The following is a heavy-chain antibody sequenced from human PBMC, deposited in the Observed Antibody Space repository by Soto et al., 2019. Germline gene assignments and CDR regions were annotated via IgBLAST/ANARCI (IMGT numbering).Heavy chain of an antibody. CDR2: IYYSGST. Sequence: PSETLSLTCTVSGGSISSGGYYWSWIRQHPGKGLEWIGYIYYSGSTYYNPSLKSRVTISVDTSKNQFSLKLSSVTAADTAVYYCARVMAGNNWFDPWGQGTQVTVSS. D-gene: IGHD6-19*01. J-gene: IGHJ5*02. V-gene: IGHV4-31*03. CDR1: GGSISSGGYY. CDR3: ARVMAGNNWFDP.